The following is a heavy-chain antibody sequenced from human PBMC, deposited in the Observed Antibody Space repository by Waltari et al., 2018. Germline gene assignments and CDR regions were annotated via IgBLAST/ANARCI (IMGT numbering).Heavy chain of an antibody. CDR1: GFSLSSGSYY. J-gene: IGHJ4*02. V-gene: IGHV4-31*02. D-gene: IGHD3-3*02. Sequence: VHGQPSQTLSLTCSVSGFSLSSGSYYWSWIRQHPGKGLEWIGYISHSGDTDYSPSLRSRLTLSVDTSKNQFSLKLNSVTAADTGVYFCAGRGAKMFSIWGRGTLVTVSS. CDR3: AGRGAKMFSI. CDR2: ISHSGDT.